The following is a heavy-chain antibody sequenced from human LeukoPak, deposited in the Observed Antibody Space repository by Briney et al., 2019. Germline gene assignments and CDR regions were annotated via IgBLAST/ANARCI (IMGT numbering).Heavy chain of an antibody. CDR2: IYYSGTT. CDR1: GGSMSSFY. J-gene: IGHJ4*02. V-gene: IGHV4-59*01. Sequence: SETLSLTCTVSGGSMSSFYWSWIRQPPGKGLEWIGYIYYSGTTNYNPSLKSRVTISVDASKNQFPLKLSSVTAADTAVYYCARSKTYRSTWNSDYWGQGTLVTVSS. D-gene: IGHD6-13*01. CDR3: ARSKTYRSTWNSDY.